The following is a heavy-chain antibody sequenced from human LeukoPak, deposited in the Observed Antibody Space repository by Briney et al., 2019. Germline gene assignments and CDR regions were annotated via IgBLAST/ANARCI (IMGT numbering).Heavy chain of an antibody. Sequence: GASVKVSCKASGYTFTSYGISWVRQAPGQGLEWMGWISAYNGNTNYAHKLQGRVTMTTDTSTSTAYMELRSLRSDDTAVYYCASRAVAGYFDYWGQGTLVTVSS. CDR3: ASRAVAGYFDY. V-gene: IGHV1-18*01. D-gene: IGHD6-19*01. CDR2: ISAYNGNT. CDR1: GYTFTSYG. J-gene: IGHJ4*02.